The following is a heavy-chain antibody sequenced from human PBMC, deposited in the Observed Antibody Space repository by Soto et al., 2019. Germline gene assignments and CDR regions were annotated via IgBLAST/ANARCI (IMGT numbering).Heavy chain of an antibody. D-gene: IGHD1-1*01. CDR1: GGFVSSGSYY. CDR2: MSHSGGT. J-gene: IGHJ3*02. V-gene: IGHV4-34*01. Sequence: QVQLQQWGAGLLKPSETLSLTCAVYGGFVSSGSYYWSWIRQPPGKGLGWMWEMSHSGGTHFNPSLKSRVTISVDTSKNQFSLKMSSVTAADTALYYCARVERGTATTVVDAFDIWGPGTMVTVSS. CDR3: ARVERGTATTVVDAFDI.